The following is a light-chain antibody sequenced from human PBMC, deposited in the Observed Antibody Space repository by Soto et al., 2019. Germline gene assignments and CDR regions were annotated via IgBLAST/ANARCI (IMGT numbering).Light chain of an antibody. J-gene: IGKJ5*01. CDR1: QSVSSTY. CDR3: QQRSNWPPNT. V-gene: IGKV3D-20*02. CDR2: GTS. Sequence: EIVFTHSPGTLSFSPGERATLSCRASQSVSSTYLAWYQQKPGQAPRLLIYGTSSRATGIPARFSGSGSGTDFTLTISSLEPEDFAVYYCQQRSNWPPNTFGQGTRLEIK.